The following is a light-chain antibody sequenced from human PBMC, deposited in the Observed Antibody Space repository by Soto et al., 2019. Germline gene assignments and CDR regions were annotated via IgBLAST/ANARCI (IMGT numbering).Light chain of an antibody. V-gene: IGKV4-1*01. CDR1: QSVLYSSNNKNY. CDR2: WAS. J-gene: IGKJ4*01. Sequence: DIVMTQSPDSLAVSLGERATINCKSSQSVLYSSNNKNYLAWYQQKAGQPPKLLIYWASTRESGVPDRFSGSGSGTDFTLTISSLQAEDVAVYFCQQYYSPLPITFGGGTKLDIK. CDR3: QQYYSPLPIT.